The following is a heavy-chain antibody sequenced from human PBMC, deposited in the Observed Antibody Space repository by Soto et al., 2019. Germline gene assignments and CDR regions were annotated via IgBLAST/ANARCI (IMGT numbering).Heavy chain of an antibody. CDR3: ARGGIVVVPAAIRGNWFDP. D-gene: IGHD2-2*02. V-gene: IGHV1-2*04. J-gene: IGHJ5*02. CDR1: GYTFTGYY. CDR2: INPNSGGT. Sequence: ASVKVSCKASGYTFTGYYMHCVRQAPGQGLEWMGWINPNSGGTNYAQKFQGWVTMTRDTSISTAYMELSRLRSDDTAVYYCARGGIVVVPAAIRGNWFDPWGQGTLVTVSS.